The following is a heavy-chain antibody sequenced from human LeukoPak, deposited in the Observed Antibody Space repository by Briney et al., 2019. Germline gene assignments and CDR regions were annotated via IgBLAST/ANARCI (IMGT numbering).Heavy chain of an antibody. V-gene: IGHV1-18*01. J-gene: IGHJ6*03. CDR2: ISAYNGNT. Sequence: LGASVKVSCKASGYTFTSYGISWVRQAPGQGLEWMGWISAYNGNTNYAQKLQGRVTVTTDTSTSTAYMELRSLRSDDTAVYYCARSREGIGSIAAAGDKTEYYYYHMDVWGKGTTVTVSS. CDR1: GYTFTSYG. CDR3: ARSREGIGSIAAAGDKTEYYYYHMDV. D-gene: IGHD6-13*01.